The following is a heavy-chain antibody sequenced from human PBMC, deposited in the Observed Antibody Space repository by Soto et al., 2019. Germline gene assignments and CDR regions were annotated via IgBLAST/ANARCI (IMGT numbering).Heavy chain of an antibody. Sequence: PGGSLRLSCAASGFTFSSYAMSWVRQAPGKGLEWVSGVSGSGASTYYADSVKGRFTVSKDNSKSTLYLQMHSLRAEDTAVYYCAKDRGNPNWNFDLWGRGTLVTVSS. CDR3: AKDRGNPNWNFDL. CDR1: GFTFSSYA. V-gene: IGHV3-23*01. CDR2: VSGSGAST. D-gene: IGHD1-1*01. J-gene: IGHJ2*01.